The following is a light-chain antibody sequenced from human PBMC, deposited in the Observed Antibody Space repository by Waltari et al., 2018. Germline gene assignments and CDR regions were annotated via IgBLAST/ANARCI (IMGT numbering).Light chain of an antibody. V-gene: IGKV1-39*01. CDR3: EQSSSTPGT. CDR2: SAS. Sequence: DIQMTQSPSSLSASVGDRVAITCRASQSISTYLNWYQQRPGKAPKLLIYSASRLQSGVPSRFSGSGSGTDFTLTITSLRPEDFATYFCEQSSSTPGTFGQGTTVEIK. CDR1: QSISTY. J-gene: IGKJ1*01.